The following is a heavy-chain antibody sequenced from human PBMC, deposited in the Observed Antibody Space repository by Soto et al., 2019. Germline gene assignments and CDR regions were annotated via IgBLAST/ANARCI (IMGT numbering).Heavy chain of an antibody. CDR3: ARQRPTDGRWEFANYYGMDV. Sequence: SETLSLTCTVSGDSISSADYYWSWIRQTPGKGLEWIGHIFYSGTTYYNPSLKSRLTISVDTSKNHFSLRLTSVTAADTAVYYCARQRPTDGRWEFANYYGMDVWGQGTPVTVSS. CDR1: GDSISSADYY. J-gene: IGHJ6*02. D-gene: IGHD1-26*01. CDR2: IFYSGTT. V-gene: IGHV4-30-4*01.